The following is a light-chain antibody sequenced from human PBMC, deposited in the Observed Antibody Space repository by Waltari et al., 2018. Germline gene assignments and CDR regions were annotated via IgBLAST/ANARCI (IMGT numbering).Light chain of an antibody. CDR3: QQYDNLRT. CDR1: QDISNY. V-gene: IGKV1-33*01. CDR2: DAS. J-gene: IGKJ1*01. Sequence: DIQMTQSPSSLSASVGDRVTITCQASQDISNYLNWYQQKPGKAPKRLSYDASNLETGVPSRFSGSGSGTDFTFTISSLQPEDIATYYWQQYDNLRTFGQGTKVEIK.